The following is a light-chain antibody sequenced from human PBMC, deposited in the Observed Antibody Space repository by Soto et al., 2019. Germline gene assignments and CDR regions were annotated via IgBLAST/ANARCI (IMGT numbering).Light chain of an antibody. CDR2: EGG. J-gene: IGLJ2*01. Sequence: QCVLTQPASVSGSPGQSITISCTGTSSDVGSYNLVSWYQQHPGKAPKVIIYEGGKRPSGVSNRCSGSKSGITASLTISGLQADDDADYYCCSYAGYSTSAVFGGGTKLTVL. CDR1: SSDVGSYNL. CDR3: CSYAGYSTSAV. V-gene: IGLV2-23*01.